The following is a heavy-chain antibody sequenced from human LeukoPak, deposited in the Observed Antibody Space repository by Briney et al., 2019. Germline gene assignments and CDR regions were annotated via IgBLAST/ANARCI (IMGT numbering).Heavy chain of an antibody. CDR2: ISSSTGMT. V-gene: IGHV3-21*01. Sequence: PGGSLRLSCAASGFTFSSYAMSWVRQAPGKGLEWVSTISSSTGMTYYADSVKGRFTISRDNAKNSLYLQMTSLRAEDTAVYYCARGPRGSDYWGPGILVTVSS. J-gene: IGHJ4*02. D-gene: IGHD6-25*01. CDR3: ARGPRGSDY. CDR1: GFTFSSYA.